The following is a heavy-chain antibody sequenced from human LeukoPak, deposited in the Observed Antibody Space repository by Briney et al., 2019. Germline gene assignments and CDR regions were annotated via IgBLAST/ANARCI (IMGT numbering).Heavy chain of an antibody. CDR1: GFTFSSYS. CDR3: ARGVPLAFYCSSTSCYYFDY. CDR2: TSSSSSYI. Sequence: GGSLRLSCAASGFTFSSYSMNWVRQAPGKGLEWVSSTSSSSSYIYYADSVKGRFTISRDSAKNSLYLQMNSLRAEDTAVYYCARGVPLAFYCSSTSCYYFDYWGQGTLVTVSS. V-gene: IGHV3-21*01. D-gene: IGHD2-2*01. J-gene: IGHJ4*02.